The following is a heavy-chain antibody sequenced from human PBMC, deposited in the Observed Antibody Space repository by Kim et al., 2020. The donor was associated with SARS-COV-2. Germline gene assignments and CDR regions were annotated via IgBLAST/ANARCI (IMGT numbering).Heavy chain of an antibody. J-gene: IGHJ4*02. CDR1: GFTFDDYA. CDR2: ISWNSGTI. Sequence: GGSLRLSCAASGFTFDDYAMHWVRQVPGKGLEWVSGISWNSGTIGYADPVKDRFTISRDNAKNSLYLQMNSLRAEDTALYYCAKGGVGIAVTGIDYWGQG. D-gene: IGHD6-19*01. CDR3: AKGGVGIAVTGIDY. V-gene: IGHV3-9*01.